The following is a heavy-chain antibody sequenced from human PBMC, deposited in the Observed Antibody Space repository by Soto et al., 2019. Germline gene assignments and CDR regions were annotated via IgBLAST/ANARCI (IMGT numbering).Heavy chain of an antibody. CDR1: GGSITNYY. J-gene: IGHJ6*02. CDR2: VSDSGST. Sequence: QVQLQESGPELVKPSETLSLMCTVSGGSITNYYWSWIRQSPAKGLEWIGYVSDSGSTKYNPSLKSRVTISVDTSKNQFSLKLTSLTAADTAVYYCARERVGHSAMDVWGQGTTVTVSS. D-gene: IGHD1-26*01. CDR3: ARERVGHSAMDV. V-gene: IGHV4-59*12.